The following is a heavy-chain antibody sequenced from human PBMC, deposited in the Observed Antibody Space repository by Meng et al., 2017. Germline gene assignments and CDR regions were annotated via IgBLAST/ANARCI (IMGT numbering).Heavy chain of an antibody. D-gene: IGHD1-14*01. CDR2: IYPGDSDT. CDR1: GYSFTSYW. V-gene: IGHV5-51*01. Sequence: GGSLRLSCKGSGYSFTSYWIGWVRQMPGKGLEWMGIIYPGDSDTRYSPSFQGQVTISADKSISTAYLQWSSLEASDTAMYYCARLWGVNLHTHNYYGMDVWGQGITVTVSS. CDR3: ARLWGVNLHTHNYYGMDV. J-gene: IGHJ6*02.